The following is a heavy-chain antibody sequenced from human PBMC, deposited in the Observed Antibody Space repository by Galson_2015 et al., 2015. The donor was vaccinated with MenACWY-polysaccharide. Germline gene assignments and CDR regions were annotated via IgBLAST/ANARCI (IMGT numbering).Heavy chain of an antibody. Sequence: SLRLSCAASGFTFDDYATHWVRQAPGKGLEWVSGISWNSGSIGYADSVKGRFTISRDNAKNFLYLQMNSLRAEDTALYYCAKNDYPSSYYYYGMDVWGQGTTVTVSS. CDR3: AKNDYPSSYYYYGMDV. D-gene: IGHD4-11*01. V-gene: IGHV3-9*01. J-gene: IGHJ6*02. CDR1: GFTFDDYA. CDR2: ISWNSGSI.